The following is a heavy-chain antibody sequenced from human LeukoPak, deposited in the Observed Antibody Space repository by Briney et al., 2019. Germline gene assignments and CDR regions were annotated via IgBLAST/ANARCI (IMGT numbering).Heavy chain of an antibody. D-gene: IGHD5-18*01. CDR1: GGFINSNRCY. J-gene: IGHJ3*02. Sequence: KPSETLSLTCTFSGGFINSNRCYWGWIRQPLGKGLEWVGSIHYSGGTYYNPSLKSRVTISVDTSNDQVTLNLTSVTAADTAVYYCARHFYSDHWIWSFDILGQGTMVTISS. V-gene: IGHV4-39*01. CDR2: IHYSGGT. CDR3: ARHFYSDHWIWSFDI.